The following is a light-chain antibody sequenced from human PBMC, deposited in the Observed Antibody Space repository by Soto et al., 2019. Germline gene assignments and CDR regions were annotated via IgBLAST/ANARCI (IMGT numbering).Light chain of an antibody. V-gene: IGKV1-5*01. CDR3: QQYNSPT. J-gene: IGKJ1*01. Sequence: DIQMTQSPSSLSASVGDRVTITCRASQSISSYLNWYQQKPGKAPKLLIYDASSLESGVPSRFSGSGSGTEFTLTISSLQPDDFATYYCQQYNSPTFGQGTKV. CDR2: DAS. CDR1: QSISSY.